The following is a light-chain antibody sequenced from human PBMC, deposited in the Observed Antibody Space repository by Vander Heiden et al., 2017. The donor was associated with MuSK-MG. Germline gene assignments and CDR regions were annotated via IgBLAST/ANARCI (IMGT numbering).Light chain of an antibody. CDR2: WAS. CDR3: QQDYSTHV. Sequence: DIVMTQSPDSLAVSLGERATINCKSSQSLLYSSNNKNYLAWYQQKAGQPPKVLVSWASTRESGVPDRFSGSGSGTDFTLTINSLQAEDVAVYYWQQDYSTHVFGQGTKLEIK. V-gene: IGKV4-1*01. CDR1: QSLLYSSNNKNY. J-gene: IGKJ2*01.